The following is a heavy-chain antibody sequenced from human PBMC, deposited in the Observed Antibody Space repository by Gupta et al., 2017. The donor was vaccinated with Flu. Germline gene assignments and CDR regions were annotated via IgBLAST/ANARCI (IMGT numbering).Heavy chain of an antibody. CDR3: ARGRDTGLIRADLFDY. V-gene: IGHV3-7*04. CDR2: IKQDGSEK. Sequence: EVQLVESGGGLVQPGGSLRLSCAVSGFTFSGYWLNWVRQAPGKGLEWVANIKQDGSEKNYVDSVKGRFTISRDNAETSLYLQLNSLRAEDTAVYYCARGRDTGLIRADLFDYWGQGTLVTVSS. J-gene: IGHJ4*02. CDR1: GFTFSGYW. D-gene: IGHD5-18*01.